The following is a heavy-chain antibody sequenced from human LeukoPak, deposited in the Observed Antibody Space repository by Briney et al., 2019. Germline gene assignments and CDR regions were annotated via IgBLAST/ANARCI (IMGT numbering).Heavy chain of an antibody. J-gene: IGHJ4*02. CDR1: GFTFSSYG. V-gene: IGHV3-30*18. CDR2: ISYDGSNK. D-gene: IGHD6-13*01. CDR3: AKEKAAADQTFDY. Sequence: GRSLRLSCAASGFTFSSYGMHWVRQAPGKGLEWVAVISYDGSNKYYADSVKGRSTISRDNSKNTLYLQMSSLRAEDTAVYYCAKEKAAADQTFDYWGQGTLVTVSS.